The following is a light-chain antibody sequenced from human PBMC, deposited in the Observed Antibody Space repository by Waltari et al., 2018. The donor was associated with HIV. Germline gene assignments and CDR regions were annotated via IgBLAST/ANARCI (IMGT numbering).Light chain of an antibody. V-gene: IGLV3-21*04. J-gene: IGLJ3*02. CDR2: YDS. Sequence: YVLTQAPSVSQAPGETATLSCEGDRLGTKNVHLYQQRSGQAPVLVIYYDSERPSGIPDRFSGSNSGNTATLTISRVEDGDEADYYCQVWDTTTNEGVFGGGTKLTVL. CDR3: QVWDTTTNEGV. CDR1: RLGTKN.